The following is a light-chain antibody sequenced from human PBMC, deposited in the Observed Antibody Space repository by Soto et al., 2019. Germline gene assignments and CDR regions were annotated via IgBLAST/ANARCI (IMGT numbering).Light chain of an antibody. CDR3: HQYGTSPLT. CDR2: GAS. CDR1: QIVTSGY. Sequence: EIVLTQSPGTLSLSPGERATLSCRASQIVTSGYLAWYQQKPGQSPRLLMYGASSRATGVPDRFSGSGSGTDFTLTITRLEPEDFAVYYCHQYGTSPLTFGGGTKVDI. V-gene: IGKV3-20*01. J-gene: IGKJ4*01.